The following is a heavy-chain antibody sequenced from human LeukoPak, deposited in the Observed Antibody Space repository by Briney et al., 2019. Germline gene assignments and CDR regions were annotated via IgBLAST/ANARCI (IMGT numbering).Heavy chain of an antibody. CDR3: ARGVDCSDFAFDI. CDR1: VVFMSSRC. D-gene: IGHD2-15*01. V-gene: IGHV4-59*11. Sequence: SVPLSLTCTLSVVFMSSRCWSWIPQPPRKGLEWIGGSTIHNPSLKSRVTISVDTSKNQFSLKLSSVTAADTAVYYCARGVDCSDFAFDIWGQGTMVTVS. CDR2: GST. J-gene: IGHJ3*02.